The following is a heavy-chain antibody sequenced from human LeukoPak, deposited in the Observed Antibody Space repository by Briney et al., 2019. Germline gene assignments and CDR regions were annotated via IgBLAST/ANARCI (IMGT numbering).Heavy chain of an antibody. D-gene: IGHD5-18*01. V-gene: IGHV3-11*01. J-gene: IGHJ3*02. Sequence: PGGSLRLSCAASGFTFSDYYMSWTRQAPGKGLEWVSYISSSGSTIYYADSVKGRFTISRDNAKNSLYLQMNSLRAEDTAVYYCARDLSGIQLWLTGGAFDIWGQGTMVTVPS. CDR1: GFTFSDYY. CDR3: ARDLSGIQLWLTGGAFDI. CDR2: ISSSGSTI.